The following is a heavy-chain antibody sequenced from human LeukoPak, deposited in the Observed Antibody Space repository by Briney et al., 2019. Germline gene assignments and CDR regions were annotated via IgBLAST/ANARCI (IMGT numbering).Heavy chain of an antibody. CDR1: GFTFSSYG. Sequence: PGGSLRLSCAASGFTFSSYGMHWVRQAPGKGLEWVAVIWYDGSNKYYADSVKGRFTISRDNSENTLYLQMNSLRAEDTAVYYCASVGATNPFDYWGQGTLVTVSS. D-gene: IGHD1-26*01. CDR3: ASVGATNPFDY. V-gene: IGHV3-33*01. J-gene: IGHJ4*02. CDR2: IWYDGSNK.